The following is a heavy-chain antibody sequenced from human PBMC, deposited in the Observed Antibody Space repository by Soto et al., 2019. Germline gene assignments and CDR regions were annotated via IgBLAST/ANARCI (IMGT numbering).Heavy chain of an antibody. CDR3: ARGPGVTIFGVVRRGYGMDV. Sequence: SETLSLTCAVYGGSFSGYYWSWIRQPPGKGLEWIGEINHSGSTNYNPSLKSRVTISVDTSKNQFSLKLSSVTAADTAVYYCARGPGVTIFGVVRRGYGMDVWGQGTTVTVSS. V-gene: IGHV4-34*01. D-gene: IGHD3-3*01. CDR2: INHSGST. J-gene: IGHJ6*02. CDR1: GGSFSGYY.